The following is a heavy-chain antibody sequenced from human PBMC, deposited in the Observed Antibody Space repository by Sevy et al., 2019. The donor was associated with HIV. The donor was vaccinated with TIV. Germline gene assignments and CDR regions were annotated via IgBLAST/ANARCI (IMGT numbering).Heavy chain of an antibody. CDR3: AKEWTQLSDWYGELDY. D-gene: IGHD6-19*01. Sequence: GGSLRLSCAASGFTFSNYAMSWVRQAPGKGLEWVSSVSISGPNTYYVDSVKGRFTISRDNSKNTMYLQMNSLRAEDTAVYYCAKEWTQLSDWYGELDYWGQGSLVTVSS. CDR2: VSISGPNT. CDR1: GFTFSNYA. J-gene: IGHJ4*02. V-gene: IGHV3-23*01.